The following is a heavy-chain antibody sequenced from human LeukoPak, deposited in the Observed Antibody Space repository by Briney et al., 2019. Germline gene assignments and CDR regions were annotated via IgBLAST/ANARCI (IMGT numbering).Heavy chain of an antibody. V-gene: IGHV1-18*01. CDR2: ISAYNGNT. Sequence: ASVKVSCKASGYTLTSYGISWVRQAPGQGLEWMGWISAYNGNTNYAQKLQGRVTMTTDTSTSTAYMELRSLRSDDTAVYYCARDNSGSYYGFFDYWGQGTLVTVSS. J-gene: IGHJ4*02. CDR1: GYTLTSYG. D-gene: IGHD1-26*01. CDR3: ARDNSGSYYGFFDY.